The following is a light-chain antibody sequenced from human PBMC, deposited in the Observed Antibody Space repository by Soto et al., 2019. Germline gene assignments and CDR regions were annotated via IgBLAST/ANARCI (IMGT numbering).Light chain of an antibody. CDR1: QSVSSN. CDR2: GAS. V-gene: IGKV3-15*01. CDR3: QQYHNWPLT. J-gene: IGKJ4*01. Sequence: EIVMTQSPATLSVSPGEGATLSCRASQSVSSNLAWYQQKPGQAPRLLISGASARVTGIPARFSGSGSGTDFTLTVSSLQPEDSAIYYCQQYHNWPLTFGGGTTVESK.